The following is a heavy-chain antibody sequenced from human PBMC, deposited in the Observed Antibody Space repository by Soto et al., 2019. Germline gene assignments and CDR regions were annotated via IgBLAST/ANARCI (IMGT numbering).Heavy chain of an antibody. CDR1: GYSISSGYY. CDR2: IYHSGST. J-gene: IGHJ4*02. D-gene: IGHD3-3*01. V-gene: IGHV4-38-2*01. Sequence: NPSETLSLTCAVSGYSISSGYYWGWIRQPPGKGLEWIGSIYHSGSTYYNPSLKSRVTISVDTSKNQFSLKLSSVTAADTAVYYCARIPPLSSYYDFWSGYYYEYYFDYWGQGTLVTVSS. CDR3: ARIPPLSSYYDFWSGYYYEYYFDY.